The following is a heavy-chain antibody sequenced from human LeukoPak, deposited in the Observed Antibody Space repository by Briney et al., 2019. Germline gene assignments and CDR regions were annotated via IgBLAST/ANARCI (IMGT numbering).Heavy chain of an antibody. V-gene: IGHV3-23*01. D-gene: IGHD3-9*01. J-gene: IGHJ4*02. Sequence: PGGCLSLSCAASGFTFSSYAMSWVRRAPGKGLEWVSAISGSGGSTYYADSVKGRFTISRDNSKNTLYLQMNSLRAEDTAVYYCAKGRLDWLSLDYWGQGTLVTVSS. CDR3: AKGRLDWLSLDY. CDR1: GFTFSSYA. CDR2: ISGSGGST.